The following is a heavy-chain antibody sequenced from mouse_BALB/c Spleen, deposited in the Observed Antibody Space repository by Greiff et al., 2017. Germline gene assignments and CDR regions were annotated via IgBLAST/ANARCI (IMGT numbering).Heavy chain of an antibody. J-gene: IGHJ2*01. V-gene: IGHV3-2*02. Sequence: DVKLQESGPGLVKPSQSLSLTCTVTGYSITSDYAWNWIRQFPGNKLEWMGYISYSGSTSYNPSLKSRISITRDTSKNQFFLQLNSVTTEDTATYYCARRGNLYYDFDYWGQGTTLTVSS. CDR3: ARRGNLYYDFDY. D-gene: IGHD2-4*01. CDR2: ISYSGST. CDR1: GYSITSDYA.